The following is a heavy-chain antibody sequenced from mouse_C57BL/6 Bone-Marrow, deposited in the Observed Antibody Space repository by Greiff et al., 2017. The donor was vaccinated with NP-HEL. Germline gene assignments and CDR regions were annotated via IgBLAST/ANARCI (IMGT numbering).Heavy chain of an antibody. J-gene: IGHJ4*01. CDR1: GYSITSGYY. CDR2: ISYDGSN. Sequence: ESGPGLVKPSQSLSLTCSVTGYSITSGYYWNWIRQFPGNKLEWMGYISYDGSNNYNPSLKNRISITRDTSKNQFFLKLNSVTTEDTATYYCARDLALLRYPLYAMDYWGQGTSVTVSS. D-gene: IGHD1-1*01. V-gene: IGHV3-6*01. CDR3: ARDLALLRYPLYAMDY.